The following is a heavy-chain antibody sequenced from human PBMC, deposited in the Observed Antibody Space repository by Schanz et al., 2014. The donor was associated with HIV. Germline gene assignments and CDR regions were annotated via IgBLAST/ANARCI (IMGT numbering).Heavy chain of an antibody. V-gene: IGHV1-8*01. Sequence: QVQLVQSGAEVKKPGASVKVSCKASGYTFTSYDINWVRQATGQGLEWMEWMNPNSGNTGYAQKFEGRVTMTRNASISTAYMELSSLRSEDTAVYYCARRGFVGATLYYCYYGMDVWGQGTTVTVSS. D-gene: IGHD1-26*01. J-gene: IGHJ6*02. CDR3: ARRGFVGATLYYCYYGMDV. CDR1: GYTFTSYD. CDR2: MNPNSGNT.